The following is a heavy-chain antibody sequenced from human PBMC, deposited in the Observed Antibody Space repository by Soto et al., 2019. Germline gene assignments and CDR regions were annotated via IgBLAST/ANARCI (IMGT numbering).Heavy chain of an antibody. CDR2: IYYSGDT. CDR1: GGSISRSR. D-gene: IGHD3-10*01. CDR3: ARHYPFGSGSYSPYYFDS. J-gene: IGHJ4*02. Sequence: SETLSLTCTVSGGSISRSRWGWIRQPPGKGLEWIGNIYYSGDTYYNPSLKSRLTISVDTSKNQFSLKLSSVTAADTAVYYCARHYPFGSGSYSPYYFDSWGQGTLVIAPQ. V-gene: IGHV4-39*01.